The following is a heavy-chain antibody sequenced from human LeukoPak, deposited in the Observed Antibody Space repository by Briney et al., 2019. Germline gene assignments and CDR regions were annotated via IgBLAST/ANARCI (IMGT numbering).Heavy chain of an antibody. V-gene: IGHV4-34*01. D-gene: IGHD1-26*01. J-gene: IGHJ4*02. CDR1: GGSFSGYY. Sequence: PSETLSLTCAVYGGSFSGYYWSWIRQPPVKGLEWIGEINHSGSTNYNPSLKSRVTISVDTSKNQFSLKLSSVTAADTAVYYCARASGSYSIDYWGQGTLVTVSS. CDR3: ARASGSYSIDY. CDR2: INHSGST.